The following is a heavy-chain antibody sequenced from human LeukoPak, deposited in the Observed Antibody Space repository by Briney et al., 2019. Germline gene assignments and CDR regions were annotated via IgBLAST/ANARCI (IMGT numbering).Heavy chain of an antibody. CDR3: ARGDRYSSLYY. D-gene: IGHD5-18*01. J-gene: IGHJ4*02. CDR1: GGSIGTYY. Sequence: SETLSLTCSVSGGSIGTYYWSWIRQPAGEGLEWIGRIYTGGSTNYNPSLKSRVTLSIETPKNQFSLELTSVTAADTAVYYCARGDRYSSLYYWGQGTLVTVSS. V-gene: IGHV4-4*07. CDR2: IYTGGST.